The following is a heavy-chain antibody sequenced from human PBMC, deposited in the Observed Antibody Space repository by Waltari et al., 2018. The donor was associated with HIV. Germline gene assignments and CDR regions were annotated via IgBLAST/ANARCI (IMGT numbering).Heavy chain of an antibody. V-gene: IGHV5-51*01. CDR1: GYRFSTYW. CDR3: ARLHTASDYYYGMDV. J-gene: IGHJ6*02. CDR2: ILSCGPET. Sequence: EVQLVQSGAEVMKPGDSLKISCKGSGYRFSTYWIAWVRQMTEKGLEWQGSILSCGPETRYRPHFQGLDAASLEKTITAAYLEWSTLKGSDTAMYYCARLHTASDYYYGMDVWGQGATVTVSS. D-gene: IGHD5-18*01.